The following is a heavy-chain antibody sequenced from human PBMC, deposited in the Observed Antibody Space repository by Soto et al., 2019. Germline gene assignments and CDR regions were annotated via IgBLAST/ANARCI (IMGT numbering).Heavy chain of an antibody. J-gene: IGHJ6*02. CDR3: AHSSTDLNHAMAV. D-gene: IGHD3-3*01. Sequence: QITLKESGPTLVKPTQTLTLTCAFSGLSLTTNGLSVGWVRQPPGKALEWLALIYWDDDKRYSPSLKSRLTITSDTSKNQVVLTMTNMDPVDTASYYCAHSSTDLNHAMAVLGQGTTVSVSS. CDR1: GLSLTTNGLS. CDR2: IYWDDDK. V-gene: IGHV2-5*02.